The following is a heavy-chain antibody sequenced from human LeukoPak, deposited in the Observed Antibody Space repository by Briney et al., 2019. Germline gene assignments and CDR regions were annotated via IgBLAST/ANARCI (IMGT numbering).Heavy chain of an antibody. CDR3: AREPRLYGDYDYFDY. V-gene: IGHV4-30-4*01. CDR1: GGSISSGDYY. D-gene: IGHD4-17*01. J-gene: IGHJ4*02. CDR2: IYYSGST. Sequence: SETLSLTCTVSGGSISSGDYYWSWIRQPPGKGLEWIGYIYYSGSTHYNPSLKSRVTISVDTSKNQFSLKLSSVTAADTAVYYCAREPRLYGDYDYFDYWGQGTLVTVSS.